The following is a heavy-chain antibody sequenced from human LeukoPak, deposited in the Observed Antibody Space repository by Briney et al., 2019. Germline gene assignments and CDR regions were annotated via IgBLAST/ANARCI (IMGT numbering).Heavy chain of an antibody. D-gene: IGHD3-10*01. CDR1: GYTFTGYL. CDR2: INPNSGDT. J-gene: IGHJ4*02. Sequence: ASVKVSCKASGYTFTGYLMHWGPQAPGQGLEWMGWINPNSGDTNYAQKFQGRVTMTRDTSISTAYMELSSLRYDDTAVYYCASRGGSGKYDFDFWGQGTLVTVSS. V-gene: IGHV1-2*02. CDR3: ASRGGSGKYDFDF.